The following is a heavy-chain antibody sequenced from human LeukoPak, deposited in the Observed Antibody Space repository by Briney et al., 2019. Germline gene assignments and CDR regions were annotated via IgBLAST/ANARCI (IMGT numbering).Heavy chain of an antibody. Sequence: PSETLSLTCTVSGGSISSSSHYWGWIRQPPGKGLEWIGSYYYTGSTYYNPSLKSRVTISVDTSKNQFSLKVSSVTAADTAVYYCARSLCSSTSCYDNWFDPWGQGTLVTVSS. CDR1: GGSISSSSHY. V-gene: IGHV4-39*07. J-gene: IGHJ5*02. D-gene: IGHD2-2*01. CDR3: ARSLCSSTSCYDNWFDP. CDR2: YYYTGST.